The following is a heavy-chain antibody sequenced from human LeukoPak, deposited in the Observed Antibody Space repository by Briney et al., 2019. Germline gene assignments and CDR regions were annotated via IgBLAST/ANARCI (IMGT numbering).Heavy chain of an antibody. CDR2: IYSGGST. J-gene: IGHJ3*02. CDR3: ATTSGYLYGAFDI. V-gene: IGHV3-66*01. CDR1: GFFVSNNY. D-gene: IGHD3-22*01. Sequence: GGSLRLSCAAYGFFVSNNYMNWVRQAPGKGLEWVSVIYSGGSTYYADSVKGRFTIFRDNYKNTLYLQLNSLRAEDTAVYYCATTSGYLYGAFDIWGQGTMVTVSS.